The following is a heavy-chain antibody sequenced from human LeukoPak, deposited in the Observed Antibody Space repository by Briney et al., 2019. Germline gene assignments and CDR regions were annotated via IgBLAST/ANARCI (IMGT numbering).Heavy chain of an antibody. CDR2: IYYSGST. D-gene: IGHD5-24*01. Sequence: SETLSLTCTVSGGSISSSSYYWGWIRQPPGKGLEWIGSIYYSGSTYYNPSLKSRVTISVDTSKNQFSLKLSSVTAADTAVYYCAREEMATIDYWGQGTLVTVSS. J-gene: IGHJ4*02. V-gene: IGHV4-39*07. CDR1: GGSISSSSYY. CDR3: AREEMATIDY.